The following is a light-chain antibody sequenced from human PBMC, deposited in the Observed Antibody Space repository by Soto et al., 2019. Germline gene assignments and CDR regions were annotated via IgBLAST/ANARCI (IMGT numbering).Light chain of an antibody. J-gene: IGKJ5*01. V-gene: IGKV1-9*01. CDR1: QGISNY. CDR2: AAS. Sequence: DIQLTQSPSFXSASVXXXXXXXXRXSQGISNYLVWYQQRPGKAPKLLIYAASTLQSGVPSRFSGSGSGTEFTLTISSLQPEDFATYYCQQLNTYPITFGLGTRLEIK. CDR3: QQLNTYPIT.